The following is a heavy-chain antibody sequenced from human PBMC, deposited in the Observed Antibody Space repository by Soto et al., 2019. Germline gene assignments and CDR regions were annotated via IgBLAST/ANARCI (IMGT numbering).Heavy chain of an antibody. CDR1: GGSISSGGYY. Sequence: PSETLSLTCAVSGGSISSGGYYWSWIRQHPGKGLEWIGYIYYSGSTYYNPSLKSRVTISVDTSKNQFSLKLSSVAAADTAVYYCALRLGGPGRLYFDYWGQGTLVTVSS. CDR2: IYYSGST. V-gene: IGHV4-31*11. CDR3: ALRLGGPGRLYFDY. J-gene: IGHJ4*02. D-gene: IGHD3-16*01.